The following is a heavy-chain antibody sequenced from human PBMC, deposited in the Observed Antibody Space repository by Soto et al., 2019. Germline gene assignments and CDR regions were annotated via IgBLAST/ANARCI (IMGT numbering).Heavy chain of an antibody. CDR1: GFTFSSYG. CDR2: ISYDGSNK. Sequence: RLSCAASGFTFSSYGMHWVRQAPGKGLEWVAVISYDGSNKYYADSVKGRFTISRDNSKNTLYLQMNSLRAEDTAVYYCATDPRGKKDYYGMDVWGQGTTVIISS. J-gene: IGHJ6*02. CDR3: ATDPRGKKDYYGMDV. V-gene: IGHV3-30*03.